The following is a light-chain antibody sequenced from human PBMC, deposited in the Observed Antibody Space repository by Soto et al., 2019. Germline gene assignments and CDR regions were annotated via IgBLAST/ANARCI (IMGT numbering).Light chain of an antibody. Sequence: DIQMTQSPSTLSGSVGDRVTITCRASQSISNWLAWYQQRPGKAPKLLIYDASSLESGVPSRFSGSGSGTEFTLTISSLQPDDFATYYCQQYNSYLFGQGTKVEI. J-gene: IGKJ1*01. V-gene: IGKV1-5*01. CDR2: DAS. CDR1: QSISNW. CDR3: QQYNSYL.